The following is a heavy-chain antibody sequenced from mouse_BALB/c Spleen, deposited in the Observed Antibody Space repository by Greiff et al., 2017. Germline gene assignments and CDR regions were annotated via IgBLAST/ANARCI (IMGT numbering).Heavy chain of an antibody. V-gene: IGHV1S56*01. Sequence: QVQLQQSGPELVTPGASVRISCKASGYTFTSYYIHWVKQRPGQGLEWIGWIYPGNVNTKYNEKFKGKATLTADKSSSTAYMQLSSLTSEDSAVYFCARRGHSSGYEFAYWGQGTLVTVSA. D-gene: IGHD3-1*01. CDR3: ARRGHSSGYEFAY. CDR1: GYTFTSYY. CDR2: IYPGNVNT. J-gene: IGHJ3*01.